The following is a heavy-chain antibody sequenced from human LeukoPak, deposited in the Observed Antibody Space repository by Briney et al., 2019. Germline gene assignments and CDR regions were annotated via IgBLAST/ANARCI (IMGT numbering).Heavy chain of an antibody. CDR2: INPNGGGA. Sequence: ASVKVSCKASGYTFTEYYMHWVRQAPGQGLEWMGWINPNGGGANYAEKFQGRVTMTRDTSISTAYMELSRLRYDDTALYYCARGQSLNDYWGQGTLVTVSS. J-gene: IGHJ4*02. CDR1: GYTFTEYY. V-gene: IGHV1-2*02. CDR3: ARGQSLNDY.